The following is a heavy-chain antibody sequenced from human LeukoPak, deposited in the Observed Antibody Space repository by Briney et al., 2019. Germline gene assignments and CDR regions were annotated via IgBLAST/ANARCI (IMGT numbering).Heavy chain of an antibody. J-gene: IGHJ4*02. CDR2: INGGNGNT. CDR3: ARDQWGSGSYYRFDY. CDR1: GYTFTSYA. D-gene: IGHD1-26*01. Sequence: ASVKVSCKASGYTFTSYAMHWVRQAPGQRLEWMGWINGGNGNTKYSRKFPGRVTITRDTSASTAYMELSSLRSEDTAVYYCARDQWGSGSYYRFDYWGQGTLVTVSS. V-gene: IGHV1-3*01.